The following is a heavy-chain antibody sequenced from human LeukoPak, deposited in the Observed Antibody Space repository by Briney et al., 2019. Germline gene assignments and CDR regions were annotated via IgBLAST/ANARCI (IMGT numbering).Heavy chain of an antibody. CDR1: GYSINNYW. D-gene: IGHD2-15*01. V-gene: IGHV5-51*01. Sequence: GESLKISCKGSGYSINNYWIGWVRQMPGKGLEWVGIIYPADSDIRYSPSFQGQVTISADKSISTAYLQWSSLKASDTAMYYCARQEYCSGGSCYTWFDPWGQGTLVTVSS. J-gene: IGHJ5*02. CDR3: ARQEYCSGGSCYTWFDP. CDR2: IYPADSDI.